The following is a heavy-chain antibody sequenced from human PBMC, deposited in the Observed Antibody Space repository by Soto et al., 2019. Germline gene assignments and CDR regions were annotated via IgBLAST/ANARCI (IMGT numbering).Heavy chain of an antibody. J-gene: IGHJ5*01. Sequence: GGSLRLSCTSSTISINVHGIQGVRQAPAKGLAWVAFISNDGRVQYYADSVKGRFTISRDYSKNTVDLQMNSLRNEETAVYYCARDIWSGGYKWFDSWGPGTQVTVSS. CDR1: TISINVHG. CDR3: ARDIWSGGYKWFDS. D-gene: IGHD3-3*01. CDR2: ISNDGRVQ. V-gene: IGHV3-30*03.